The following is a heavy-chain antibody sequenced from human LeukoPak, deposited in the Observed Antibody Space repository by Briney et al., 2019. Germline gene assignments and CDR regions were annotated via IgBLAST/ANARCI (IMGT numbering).Heavy chain of an antibody. CDR3: ARHSSFVVVPAAIFGAFDI. CDR2: IYYSGST. Sequence: PPXKGLXXIXYIYYSGSTNYNPSLKSRVTISVDTSKNQFSLKLSSVTAADTAVYYCARHSSFVVVPAAIFGAFDIWGQGTMVTVSS. J-gene: IGHJ3*02. D-gene: IGHD2-2*02. V-gene: IGHV4-59*08.